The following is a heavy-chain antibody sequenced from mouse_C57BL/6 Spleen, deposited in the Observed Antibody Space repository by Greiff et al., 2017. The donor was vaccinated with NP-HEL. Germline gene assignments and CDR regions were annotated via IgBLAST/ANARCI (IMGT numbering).Heavy chain of an antibody. Sequence: VQLQQSGPELVKPGASVKLSCKASGYTFTDYYMHWVKQSHGKSLEWIGDINPNDGGTSYNQKFKGKATLTVDKSSSTAYMELRSLTSEDSAVYYCARRRGISYDGNHDAMDYWGQGTSVTVSS. D-gene: IGHD2-10*01. V-gene: IGHV1-26*01. CDR1: GYTFTDYY. CDR3: ARRRGISYDGNHDAMDY. CDR2: INPNDGGT. J-gene: IGHJ4*01.